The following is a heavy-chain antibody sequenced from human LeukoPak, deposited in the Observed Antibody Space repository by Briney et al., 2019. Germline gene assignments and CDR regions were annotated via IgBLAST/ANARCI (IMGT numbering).Heavy chain of an antibody. CDR3: ARAAPRNYAGGSWFFDWFDP. CDR1: GYTFTDYY. J-gene: IGHJ5*02. V-gene: IGHV1-2*02. Sequence: ASVKVSYKASGYTFTDYYVHGVRQAPGQGLEWVGWIYPSSGGTNSAQQFQGRVTMARDTSTSTAYMELNSLTSDDTAMYYCARAAPRNYAGGSWFFDWFDPWGQGTLVTVSS. D-gene: IGHD2-15*01. CDR2: IYPSSGGT.